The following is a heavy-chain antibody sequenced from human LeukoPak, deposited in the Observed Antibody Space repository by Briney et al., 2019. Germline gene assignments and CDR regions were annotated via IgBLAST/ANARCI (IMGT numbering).Heavy chain of an antibody. J-gene: IGHJ3*01. CDR1: GFTFSSYW. Sequence: GGSLRLSCAASGFTFSSYWMSWVRQAPGRGLEWVSSISVSGGSAYYADSVKGRFTISRDNSKNTLYLQINSLRAADTAVYYCAKDYFGTSADAFNVWGQGTMVTVSS. CDR3: AKDYFGTSADAFNV. V-gene: IGHV3-23*01. D-gene: IGHD1-14*01. CDR2: ISVSGGSA.